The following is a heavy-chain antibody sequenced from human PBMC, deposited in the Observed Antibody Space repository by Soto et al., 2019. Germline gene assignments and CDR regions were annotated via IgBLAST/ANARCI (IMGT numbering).Heavy chain of an antibody. CDR3: ARDCDSSGYYYADRWFDP. J-gene: IGHJ5*02. CDR1: GGSISSYY. D-gene: IGHD3-22*01. Sequence: NPSETLSLTCTVSGGSISSYYWSWIRQPPGKGLEWIGYIYYSGSTNYNPSLKSRVTISVDTSKNQFSLKLSSVTAADTAVYYCARDCDSSGYYYADRWFDPWGQGTLVTVSS. V-gene: IGHV4-59*01. CDR2: IYYSGST.